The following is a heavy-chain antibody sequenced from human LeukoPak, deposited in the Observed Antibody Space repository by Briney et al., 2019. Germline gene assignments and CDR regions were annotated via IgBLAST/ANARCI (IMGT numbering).Heavy chain of an antibody. V-gene: IGHV4-4*07. CDR3: GGGYYDSSGFDY. D-gene: IGHD3-22*01. CDR1: GGSISSYY. CDR2: IYTSGSN. Sequence: SETLSLTCTVSGGSISSYYWSWIRQPAGKGLEWIGRIYTSGSNNYNPSLNSGVTMSVNTSKNQFFLKLSPRAAADTAVYYFGGGYYDSSGFDYWGQGTLVTVSS. J-gene: IGHJ4*02.